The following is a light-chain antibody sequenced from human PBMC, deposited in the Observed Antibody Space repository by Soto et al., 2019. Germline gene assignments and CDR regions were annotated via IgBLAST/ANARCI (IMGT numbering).Light chain of an antibody. V-gene: IGLV2-11*01. J-gene: IGLJ3*02. CDR1: NSDIGGYNY. CDR2: DVS. Sequence: QSALTQPRSVSGSPGQSVTISCTGTNSDIGGYNYVPWYQQHPGKAPKVMIYDVSRRPSGVPDRFSGSKSGNTASLTISGLQAEDEADYYCCSYAGTYNFWVFGGGTKLTVL. CDR3: CSYAGTYNFWV.